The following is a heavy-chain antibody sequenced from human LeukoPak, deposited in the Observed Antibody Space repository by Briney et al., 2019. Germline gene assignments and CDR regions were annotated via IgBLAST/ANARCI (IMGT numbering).Heavy chain of an antibody. D-gene: IGHD6-6*01. V-gene: IGHV3-11*05. J-gene: IGHJ5*01. CDR1: GFTFSDYY. CDR3: ARDHPSCIDS. Sequence: PGGSLRLSCAASGFTFSDYYMSWIRQAPGKGLESVSYISSSSTYTNYADSVKGRFTISRDNSKNSLYLQMNSLRGEDKAVYYCARDHPSCIDSWGRGTLVSVSS. CDR2: ISSSSTYT.